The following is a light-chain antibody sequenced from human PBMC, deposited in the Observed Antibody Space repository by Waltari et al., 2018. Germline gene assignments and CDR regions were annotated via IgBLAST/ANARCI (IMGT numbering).Light chain of an antibody. V-gene: IGLV2-14*01. CDR3: CSFTSSSTWV. Sequence: QSALTQPASVSGSPGQSITISCTGTTSDLGGYNYVSWYQQPPGKAPKLLIYDVNSRPSGVSNRFSGSKSGNTASLIISGLQAEDEADYYCCSFTSSSTWVFGGGTKLTVL. J-gene: IGLJ3*02. CDR2: DVN. CDR1: TSDLGGYNY.